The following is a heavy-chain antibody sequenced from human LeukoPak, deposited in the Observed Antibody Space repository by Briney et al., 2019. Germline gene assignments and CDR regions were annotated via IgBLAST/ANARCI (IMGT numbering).Heavy chain of an antibody. CDR2: INHSGST. J-gene: IGHJ4*02. D-gene: IGHD3-9*01. CDR1: GGSFSGYY. V-gene: IGHV4-34*01. Sequence: PSETLSLTCAVYGGSFSGYYWSWIRQPPGKGLEWIGEINHSGSTNYNPSLKSRVTISVDTSKNQFSLKLSSVTAADTAVYYCARGFSRPTEYGILTGYFDYWGQGTLVTVSS. CDR3: ARGFSRPTEYGILTGYFDY.